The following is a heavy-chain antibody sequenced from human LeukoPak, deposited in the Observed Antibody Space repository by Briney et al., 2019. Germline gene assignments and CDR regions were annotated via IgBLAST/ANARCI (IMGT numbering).Heavy chain of an antibody. V-gene: IGHV3-21*01. D-gene: IGHD6-13*01. CDR2: ISSSSTYI. J-gene: IGHJ4*02. CDR3: ASQYTSSRIFDD. CDR1: GFTFSSYS. Sequence: GGSLRLSCAASGFTFSSYSMNWVRQAPGKGLEWVSSISSSSTYIYYADSVKGRFTVSRDNAKNSLYLQMNSLRAEDTAVYFCASQYTSSRIFDDWGQGTLVTVST.